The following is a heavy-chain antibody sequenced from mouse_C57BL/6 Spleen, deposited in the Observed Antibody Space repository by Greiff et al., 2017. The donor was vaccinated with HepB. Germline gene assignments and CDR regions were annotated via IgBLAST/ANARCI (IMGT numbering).Heavy chain of an antibody. V-gene: IGHV1-47*01. D-gene: IGHD2-14*01. CDR2: FHPYNDDT. CDR1: GYTFTTYP. CDR3: ARRRSLRYDYFDY. J-gene: IGHJ2*01. Sequence: VKLVESGAELVKPGASVKMSCKASGYTFTTYPIEWMKQNHGKSLEWIGNFHPYNDDTKYNEKFKGKATLTVEKSSSTVYLELSRLTSDDSAVYYCARRRSLRYDYFDYWGQGTTLTVSS.